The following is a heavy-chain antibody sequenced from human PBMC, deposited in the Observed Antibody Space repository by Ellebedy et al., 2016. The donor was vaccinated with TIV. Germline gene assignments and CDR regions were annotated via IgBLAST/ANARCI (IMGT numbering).Heavy chain of an antibody. V-gene: IGHV1-46*01. CDR2: ITPSGGGT. CDR3: ARASWNDMPGFDY. Sequence: AASVNVSCKASAYALTNYSMHWARQAPGQGLAGMGIITPSGGGTTYAQKFQGRVTMTRDTATSTVYMELSNLTSEDTAVYYCARASWNDMPGFDYWGQGTLVTGSS. J-gene: IGHJ4*02. CDR1: AYALTNYS. D-gene: IGHD1-1*01.